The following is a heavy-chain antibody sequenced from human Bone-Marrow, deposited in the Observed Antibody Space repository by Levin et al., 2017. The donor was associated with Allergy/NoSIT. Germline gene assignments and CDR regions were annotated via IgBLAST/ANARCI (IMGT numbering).Heavy chain of an antibody. CDR1: GFTFSSYG. J-gene: IGHJ4*02. V-gene: IGHV3-33*01. CDR3: AREAMVQGVYLDY. D-gene: IGHD3-10*01. CDR2: IWYDGSNK. Sequence: GGSLRLSCAASGFTFSSYGMHWVRQAPGKGLEWVAVIWYDGSNKYYADSVKGRFTISRDNSKNTLYLQMNSLRAEDTAVYYCAREAMVQGVYLDYWGQGTLVTVSS.